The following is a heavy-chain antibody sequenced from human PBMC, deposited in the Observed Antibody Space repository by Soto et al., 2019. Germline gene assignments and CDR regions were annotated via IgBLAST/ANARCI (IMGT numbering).Heavy chain of an antibody. D-gene: IGHD2-2*01. CDR2: IYYTGST. CDR3: ARVAPASMLAWFDP. CDR1: GDSMNSDDYY. V-gene: IGHV4-31*03. Sequence: SETLSLTCTVSGDSMNSDDYYWSWIRQHPGKGLEWIGYIYYTGSTYSNPSLESRVVISVDTSKNQFSLNLSSVTAADTAVYYCARVAPASMLAWFDPWGQGAPVTVS. J-gene: IGHJ5*02.